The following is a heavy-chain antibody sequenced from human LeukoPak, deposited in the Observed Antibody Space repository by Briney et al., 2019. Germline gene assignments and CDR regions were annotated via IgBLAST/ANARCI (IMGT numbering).Heavy chain of an antibody. D-gene: IGHD5-18*01. CDR1: GGSLISRSYY. CDR3: ARSLGHYQSGGYIFVDH. J-gene: IGHJ4*02. CDR2: LSSGGNT. Sequence: SETLSLTCTVSGGSLISRSYYWGWIRQPRGKGLEWIASLSSGGNTYSNPSLESRVSISLDTSKNQFSLTLTSGTAADTAVYYCARSLGHYQSGGYIFVDHWGQGALVTVSP. V-gene: IGHV4-39*07.